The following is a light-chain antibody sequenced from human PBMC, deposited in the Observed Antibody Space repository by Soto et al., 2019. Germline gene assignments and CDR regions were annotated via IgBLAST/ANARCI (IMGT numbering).Light chain of an antibody. J-gene: IGKJ1*01. CDR1: QSISSW. CDR3: QQYNSYPWT. CDR2: DAS. Sequence: DIQMTQSPSTLSASVGDRVTITCRASQSISSWLAWYHQKPGEAPKLLIYDASSLESGVPSRFSGSGSGTEFTLTISSLQPDDFATYYCQQYNSYPWTFGQGTKVDIK. V-gene: IGKV1-5*01.